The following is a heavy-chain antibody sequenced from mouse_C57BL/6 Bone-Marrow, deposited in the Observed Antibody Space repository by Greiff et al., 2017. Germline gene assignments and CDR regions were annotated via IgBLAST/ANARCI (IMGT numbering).Heavy chain of an antibody. CDR2: IRLKSDNYAT. V-gene: IGHV6-3*01. Sequence: EVQLVESGGGLVQPGGSMKLSCVASGFTFSNYWMNWVRQSPEKGLEWVAQIRLKSDNYATHYAESVKGRFTISRDDSKSSVYLQMNNLRAEDTGIDYCTTPYGTFMGYWGQGTSVTVSS. CDR3: TTPYGTFMGY. CDR1: GFTFSNYW. D-gene: IGHD1-1*01. J-gene: IGHJ4*01.